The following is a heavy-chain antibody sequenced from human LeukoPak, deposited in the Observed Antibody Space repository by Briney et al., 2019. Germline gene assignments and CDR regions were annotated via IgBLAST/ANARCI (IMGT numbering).Heavy chain of an antibody. J-gene: IGHJ5*02. CDR3: ARQALVPAAIHLNWFDP. CDR2: IFYRRST. D-gene: IGHD2-2*02. Sequence: VKPSETLSLTCTVSGGSISSSSYYWGWIRQPPGKGLEWFGTIFYRRSTYYNPSLKSRVTISVDTSKNQFSLKLTSVTAADTAVYYCARQALVPAAIHLNWFDPWGQGTLVTVSS. CDR1: GGSISSSSYY. V-gene: IGHV4-39*01.